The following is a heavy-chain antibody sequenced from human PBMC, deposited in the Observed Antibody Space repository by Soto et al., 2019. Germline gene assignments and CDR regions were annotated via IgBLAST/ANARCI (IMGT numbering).Heavy chain of an antibody. V-gene: IGHV1-18*01. J-gene: IGHJ6*02. D-gene: IGHD3-22*01. CDR1: GYTFTSYG. CDR3: ARDDPRGYYYDSSGYLLDV. CDR2: ISAYNGNT. Sequence: QVQLVQSGAEVKKPGASVKVSCKASGYTFTSYGISWVRQAPGQGLEWMGWISAYNGNTNYAQKLQGRVTMTTDTSTSTAYMELRSLRSDDTAVYYCARDDPRGYYYDSSGYLLDVWGQGTTVTVSS.